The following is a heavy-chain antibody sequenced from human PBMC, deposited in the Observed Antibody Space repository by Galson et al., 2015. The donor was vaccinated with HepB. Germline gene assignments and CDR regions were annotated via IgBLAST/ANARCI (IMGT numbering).Heavy chain of an antibody. CDR2: ISYSGST. CDR3: ARARDVNAFDI. V-gene: IGHV4-31*03. Sequence: TLSLTCPVSGGSISSGGYYWSWIRQHPGKGLEWIGYISYSGSTYYNPSLKSRVTISVDTSKNQFSLKLSSVTAADTAVYFCARARDVNAFDIWGQGTMVTVSS. J-gene: IGHJ3*02. CDR1: GGSISSGGYY.